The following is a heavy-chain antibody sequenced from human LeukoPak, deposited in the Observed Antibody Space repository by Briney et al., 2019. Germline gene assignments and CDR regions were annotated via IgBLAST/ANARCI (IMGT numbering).Heavy chain of an antibody. CDR1: GYTFTSYA. J-gene: IGHJ6*03. CDR2: INAGNGNT. D-gene: IGHD1-26*01. V-gene: IGHV1-3*03. CDR3: AREGRERGPMRDYYYYYYMDV. Sequence: ASVKVSCKASGYTFTSYAMHWVRQAPGQRLEWMGWINAGNGNTKYSQEFQGRVTITRDTSASTAYMELSSLRSEDMAVYYCAREGRERGPMRDYYYYYYMDVWGKGTTVTVSS.